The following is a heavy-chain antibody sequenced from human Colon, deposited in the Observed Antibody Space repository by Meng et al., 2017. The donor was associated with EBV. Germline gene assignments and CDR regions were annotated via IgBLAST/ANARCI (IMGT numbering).Heavy chain of an antibody. J-gene: IGHJ5*02. CDR2: ITVSGGST. CDR1: GFPLWNVA. Sequence: LLLEPGGGVERVGGALGFAWAVSGFPLWNVAMSWVGQAPGKGLEWVSVITVSGGSTYYADSVQGRFTISRDNGNNMLYLEMNSLRAEDTAVYYCAQDRGYKYGYGAWGQGTLVTVSS. V-gene: IGHV3-23*01. CDR3: AQDRGYKYGYGA. D-gene: IGHD5-12*01.